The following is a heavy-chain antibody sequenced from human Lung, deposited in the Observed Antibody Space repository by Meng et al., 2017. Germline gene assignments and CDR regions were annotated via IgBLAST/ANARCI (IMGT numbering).Heavy chain of an antibody. CDR2: ITSNSGGA. CDR1: GYIFTDFQ. CDR3: ARDRDGYASFDH. V-gene: IGHV1-2*06. D-gene: IGHD5-24*01. Sequence: QVQLVQSGAEVRKPGASLQGSCETSGYIFTDFQIHWVRQAPGQGLEWMGRITSNSGGANYAQKFQGRVTMTRDTSIRTAYMDLSRLTSDDTAIYYCARDRDGYASFDHWGQGTLVTVSS. J-gene: IGHJ4*02.